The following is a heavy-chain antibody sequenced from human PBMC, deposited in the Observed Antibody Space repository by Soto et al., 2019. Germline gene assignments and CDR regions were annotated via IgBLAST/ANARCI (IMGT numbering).Heavy chain of an antibody. CDR1: GFTFSDYW. CDR3: VRSMTTRTIDWLDP. D-gene: IGHD4-17*01. J-gene: IGHJ5*02. V-gene: IGHV3-74*01. Sequence: EVQLVESGGGLVQPGGALRLSCAASGFTFSDYWMHWVRHVPGKGLVWLSRINGDGSNANYADYVRGRFTISRDNDNNTLNLQMNSLRAEDSGVYYCVRSMTTRTIDWLDPWGQGTQVTVFS. CDR2: INGDGSNA.